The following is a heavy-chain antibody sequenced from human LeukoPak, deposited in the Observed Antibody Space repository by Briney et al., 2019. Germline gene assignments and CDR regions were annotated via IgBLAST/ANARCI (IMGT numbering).Heavy chain of an antibody. CDR3: ARRGTMSLFDS. D-gene: IGHD3-16*02. CDR1: GFTFSSYS. J-gene: IGHJ4*02. Sequence: SGGSLRLSCAASGFTFSSYSMHWARQAPGKGLEWVAIISSDGSNEDYADSVKGRFTISRDNSKNTLSLQMNSLRVDDTAVYNCARRGTMSLFDSWGQGTLVTVSS. CDR2: ISSDGSNE. V-gene: IGHV3-30*03.